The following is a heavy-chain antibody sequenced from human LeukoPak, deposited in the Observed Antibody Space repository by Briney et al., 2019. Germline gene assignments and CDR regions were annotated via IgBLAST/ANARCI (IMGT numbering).Heavy chain of an antibody. Sequence: PGGSLRLSCAASGLTVSSNYMSWVRQAPGKGLEWVSVIYSGGTTYYADSVKGRFIISRDNSKNTLYLQMNSLRVGGTAVYYCAREGRDEGHYFDYWGQGTLVTVSS. CDR1: GLTVSSNY. V-gene: IGHV3-66*01. CDR3: AREGRDEGHYFDY. CDR2: IYSGGTT. J-gene: IGHJ4*02.